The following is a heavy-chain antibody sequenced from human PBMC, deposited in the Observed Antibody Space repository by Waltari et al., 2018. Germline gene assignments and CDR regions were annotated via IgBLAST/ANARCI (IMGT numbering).Heavy chain of an antibody. V-gene: IGHV3-53*01. CDR2: IYSGGST. CDR3: ARSSWGTIFGVVTPYYFDY. CDR1: GFTVSSNY. J-gene: IGHJ4*02. D-gene: IGHD3-3*01. Sequence: EVQLVESGGGLIQPGGSLRLSCAASGFTVSSNYMSWVRQAPGKGLEWVSVIYSGGSTYYADSVKVRFTISRDNSKNTLYLQMNSLRAEDTAVYYCARSSWGTIFGVVTPYYFDYWGQGTLVTVSS.